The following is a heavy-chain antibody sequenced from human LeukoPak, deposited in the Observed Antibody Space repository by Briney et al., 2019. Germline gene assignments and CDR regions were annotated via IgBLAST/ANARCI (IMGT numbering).Heavy chain of an antibody. CDR1: GGSIRSYY. V-gene: IGHV4-59*01. J-gene: IGHJ4*02. Sequence: SSETLSLTCTVSGGSIRSYYWSWIRQPPGKGLEWIGYIYYSGSTNYNPSLKSRVTISVDTSKNQFSLKLRSVTAADTAVYYCARIKYDSSGYPNFDYWGQGTLSPSPQ. CDR2: IYYSGST. D-gene: IGHD3-22*01. CDR3: ARIKYDSSGYPNFDY.